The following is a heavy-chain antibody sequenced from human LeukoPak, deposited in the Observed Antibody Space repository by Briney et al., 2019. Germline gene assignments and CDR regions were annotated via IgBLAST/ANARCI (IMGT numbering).Heavy chain of an antibody. CDR2: IYYSGST. V-gene: IGHV4-59*01. CDR1: GGSISSYY. Sequence: SETLSLTCTVSGGSISSYYWSWIRQPPGKGLEWIGYIYYSGSTNYNPSLKSRVTISVDTSKNQFSLKLSPVTAADTAVYYCARDYYDRRMDVWGQGTTVTVSS. J-gene: IGHJ6*02. D-gene: IGHD3-22*01. CDR3: ARDYYDRRMDV.